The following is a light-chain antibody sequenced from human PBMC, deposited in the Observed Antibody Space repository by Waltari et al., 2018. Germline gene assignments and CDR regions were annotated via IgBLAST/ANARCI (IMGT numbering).Light chain of an antibody. CDR3: QQYGSSPGT. J-gene: IGKJ1*01. Sequence: EIVLTQSPGTLSLSPGERATLSCRAGQSVSSNNLAWYQHKPGQAPRLLIYGASSRPTGIPDRFSGSGSGTDFTLTISRLEPGDFAMYYCQQYGSSPGTFGQGTKVEIK. CDR2: GAS. CDR1: QSVSSNN. V-gene: IGKV3-20*01.